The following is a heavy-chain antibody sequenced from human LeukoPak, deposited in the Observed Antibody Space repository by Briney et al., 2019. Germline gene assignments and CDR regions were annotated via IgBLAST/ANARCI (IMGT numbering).Heavy chain of an antibody. D-gene: IGHD3-22*01. Sequence: TGGSLRLSCAASGFTFSSYAMSWVRQAPGKGLEWVSAISGSGGSTYYADSVKGRFTISRDNSKNTLYLQMNSLRAEDTAVYYCAKDGDLRFYYDNYFDYWGQGTLVTVSS. V-gene: IGHV3-23*01. CDR2: ISGSGGST. CDR1: GFTFSSYA. CDR3: AKDGDLRFYYDNYFDY. J-gene: IGHJ4*02.